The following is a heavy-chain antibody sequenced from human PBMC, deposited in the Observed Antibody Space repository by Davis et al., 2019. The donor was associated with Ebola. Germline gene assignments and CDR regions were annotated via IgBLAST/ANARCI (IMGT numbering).Heavy chain of an antibody. Sequence: AASVKVSCKVSPYSLTVLALQWVRQAPGKGLEWMGGFDPEDGDTIYAQKFQGRVTMTEDTSTDTAYMELSRLRSEDTAVYYCATGEYSYGRDYYFGIDVWGQGTTVTVSS. CDR3: ATGEYSYGRDYYFGIDV. V-gene: IGHV1-24*01. CDR2: FDPEDGDT. D-gene: IGHD5-18*01. J-gene: IGHJ6*02. CDR1: PYSLTVLA.